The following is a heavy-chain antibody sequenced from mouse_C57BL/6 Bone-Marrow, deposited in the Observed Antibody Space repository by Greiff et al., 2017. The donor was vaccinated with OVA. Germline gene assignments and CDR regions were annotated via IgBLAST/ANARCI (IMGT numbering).Heavy chain of an antibody. D-gene: IGHD1-1*01. CDR3: LPITTVVAKGLDAMDY. CDR1: GYTFTDYN. V-gene: IGHV1-18*01. Sequence: EVKLVESGPELVKPGASVKIPCKASGYTFTDYNMDWVKQSHGKSLEWIGDINPNNGGTIYNQKFKGKATLTVDKSSSTAYMELRSLTSEDTAVYFYLPITTVVAKGLDAMDYWGQGTSVTVSS. J-gene: IGHJ4*01. CDR2: INPNNGGT.